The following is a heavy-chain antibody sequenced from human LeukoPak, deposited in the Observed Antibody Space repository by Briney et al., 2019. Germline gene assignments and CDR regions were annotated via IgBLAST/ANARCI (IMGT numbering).Heavy chain of an antibody. V-gene: IGHV4-39*07. CDR2: INHSGST. Sequence: SETLSLTCTVSGGSMTSGDYYWSWIRQPPGKGLEWIGEINHSGSTYYNPSLKSRVTISVDTSKNQFSLKLSSVTAADTAVYYCAPWGDPAPRKGFDYWGQGTLVTVSS. D-gene: IGHD3-16*01. J-gene: IGHJ4*02. CDR3: APWGDPAPRKGFDY. CDR1: GGSMTSGDYY.